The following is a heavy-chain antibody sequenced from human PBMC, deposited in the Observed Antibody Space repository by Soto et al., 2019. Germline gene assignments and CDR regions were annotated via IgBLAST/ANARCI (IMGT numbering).Heavy chain of an antibody. CDR1: GFTFSDYW. D-gene: IGHD5-12*01. CDR2: IDPDGSTS. V-gene: IGHV3-74*01. Sequence: PGGSLRLSCAASGFTFSDYWMHWVRQPPGKGLMWVSRIDPDGSTSNYADSVKGRFTISRDNAKNTLDLQMNSLRAEWGKYSGYVMVEGFDYWGQGTLVTVSS. CDR3: VMVEGFDY. J-gene: IGHJ4*02.